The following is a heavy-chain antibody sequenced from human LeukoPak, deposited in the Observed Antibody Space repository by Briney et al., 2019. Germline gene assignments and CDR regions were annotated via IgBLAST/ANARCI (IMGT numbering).Heavy chain of an antibody. CDR2: ISGSSGHT. CDR3: ARDYSSSWYYFDY. V-gene: IGHV3-23*01. J-gene: IGHJ4*02. D-gene: IGHD6-13*01. Sequence: GGSLRLSCAASGLTFSSYAMSWVRQAPGKGLEWVSAISGSSGHTYYADSVKGRFTISRDNSKNTLYLQMNSLRAEDTAVYYCARDYSSSWYYFDYWGQGTLVTVSS. CDR1: GLTFSSYA.